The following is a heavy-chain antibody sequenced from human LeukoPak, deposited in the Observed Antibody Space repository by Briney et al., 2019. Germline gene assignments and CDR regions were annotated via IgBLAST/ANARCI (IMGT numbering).Heavy chain of an antibody. J-gene: IGHJ4*02. Sequence: ASVKVSCKASGYTFTGYYMHWVRQAPGQGLEWMGWINPNSGGTNYAQKFQGRVTMTRDTSISTAYMELSRLRSDDTAVYYCARLQRSARGASRAPFDYWGQGTLVTVSS. CDR1: GYTFTGYY. V-gene: IGHV1-2*02. D-gene: IGHD1-26*01. CDR3: ARLQRSARGASRAPFDY. CDR2: INPNSGGT.